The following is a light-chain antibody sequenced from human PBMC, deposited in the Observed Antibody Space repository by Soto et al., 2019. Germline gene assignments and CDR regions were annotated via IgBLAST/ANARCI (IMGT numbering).Light chain of an antibody. CDR3: PSYDGSLSTL. Sequence: QSVLTQPPSVSGAPGQRVTISCTGSSSNIGAGYDVHWYQQLPGTAPKLLIYGNSNRPSGVPDRFSGSKSSTSASLAITGLHAEDEADYYCPSYDGSLSTLFGGGTKLTVL. V-gene: IGLV1-40*01. CDR1: SSNIGAGYD. CDR2: GNS. J-gene: IGLJ3*02.